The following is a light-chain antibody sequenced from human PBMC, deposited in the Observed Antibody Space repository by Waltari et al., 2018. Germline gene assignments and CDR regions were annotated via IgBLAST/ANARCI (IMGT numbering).Light chain of an antibody. J-gene: IGKJ1*01. Sequence: EIVLTQSPGTLSLSPGDRATLSCRASQTVSTIALSWYQQKPGQAPRVLIYDASTRATGIPDRFSGGGSGTDFSLTISRLEPEDFAVYYCQMYVRLPVTFGQGTKVEI. CDR2: DAS. CDR1: QTVSTIA. V-gene: IGKV3-20*01. CDR3: QMYVRLPVT.